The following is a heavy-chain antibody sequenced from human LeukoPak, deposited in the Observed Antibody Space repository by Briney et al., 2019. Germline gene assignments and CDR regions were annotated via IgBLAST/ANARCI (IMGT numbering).Heavy chain of an antibody. CDR2: IYYSGST. J-gene: IGHJ4*02. CDR1: GGSISDYY. D-gene: IGHD2-15*01. Sequence: SETLSLTCTVSGGSISDYYWSWIRQPPGKGLEWIGYIYYSGSTNYNPSLKSRVTISLDTSKNQFSLKPSSVTAADTAVYYCARGIVVVTASYFDYWGQGTLVTVSS. V-gene: IGHV4-59*01. CDR3: ARGIVVVTASYFDY.